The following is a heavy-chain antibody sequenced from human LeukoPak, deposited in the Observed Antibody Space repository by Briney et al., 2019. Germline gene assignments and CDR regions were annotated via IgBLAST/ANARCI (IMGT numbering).Heavy chain of an antibody. Sequence: GGSLRLSCAASGFTFSSYGMHWVRQAPGKGLEWVAFIRYDGSNKYYADSVKGRFTISRDNSKNTLYLQMNSLRAEDTAVYYCAKDWSKYQLLSSYYFDYWGQGTLVTVSS. V-gene: IGHV3-30*02. CDR1: GFTFSSYG. CDR2: IRYDGSNK. J-gene: IGHJ4*02. D-gene: IGHD2-2*01. CDR3: AKDWSKYQLLSSYYFDY.